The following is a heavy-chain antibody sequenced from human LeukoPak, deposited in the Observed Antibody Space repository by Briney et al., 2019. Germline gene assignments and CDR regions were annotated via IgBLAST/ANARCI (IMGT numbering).Heavy chain of an antibody. J-gene: IGHJ3*02. V-gene: IGHV7-4-1*02. Sequence: ASVRVSCKASGYTFTSYAMNWVRQAPGQGLEWMGWNNTNTGNPTYAQGFTGRFVFSLDTSVSTAYLQISSLKAEDTAVYYCARARSGWASDAFDIWGQGTMVTVSS. CDR3: ARARSGWASDAFDI. D-gene: IGHD6-19*01. CDR1: GYTFTSYA. CDR2: NNTNTGNP.